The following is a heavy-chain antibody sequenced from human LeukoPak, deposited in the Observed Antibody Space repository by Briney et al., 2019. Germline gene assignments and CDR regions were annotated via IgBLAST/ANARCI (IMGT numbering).Heavy chain of an antibody. CDR2: IRYDGSNK. CDR1: GFTFSSYG. CDR3: AKDPTFLDLGYCSSTSCYHHYFDC. D-gene: IGHD2-2*01. V-gene: IGHV3-30*02. Sequence: PGGSLRLSCAASGFTFSSYGMHWVRQAPGKGLEWVAFIRYDGSNKYYADSVKGRFTISRDNSKNTLYLQMNSLRAEDTAVYYCAKDPTFLDLGYCSSTSCYHHYFDCWGQGTLVTVSS. J-gene: IGHJ4*02.